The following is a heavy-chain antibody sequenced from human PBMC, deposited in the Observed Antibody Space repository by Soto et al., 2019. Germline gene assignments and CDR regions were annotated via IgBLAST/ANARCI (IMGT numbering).Heavy chain of an antibody. CDR1: GFTFSSYG. J-gene: IGHJ6*02. D-gene: IGHD2-2*01. Sequence: GGSLRLSCAASGFTFSSYGMHWVRQAPGKGLEWVAVISYDGSNKYYADSVKGRFTISRDNSKNTLYLQMNSLRAEDTAVYYCARVVPAAMFYYYGMDVWGQGTTVTVSS. CDR3: ARVVPAAMFYYYGMDV. V-gene: IGHV3-30*03. CDR2: ISYDGSNK.